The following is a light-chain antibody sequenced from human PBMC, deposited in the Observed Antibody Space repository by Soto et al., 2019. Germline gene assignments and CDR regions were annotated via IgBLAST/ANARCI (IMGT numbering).Light chain of an antibody. CDR3: QQYGASPWT. CDR2: SGS. J-gene: IGKJ1*01. Sequence: EIVLTQSPGTLSLSPGERVTLSCRASQAFGNSYLAWYQQRPGQAPRLLMFSGSTRAAGIPDRFSGSGSGTDFTLDITSLKPEDAAVYFCQQYGASPWTFGQGTKVEIK. V-gene: IGKV3-20*01. CDR1: QAFGNSY.